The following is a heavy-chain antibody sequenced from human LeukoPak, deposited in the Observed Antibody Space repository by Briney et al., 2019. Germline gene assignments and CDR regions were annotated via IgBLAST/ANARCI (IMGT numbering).Heavy chain of an antibody. CDR2: IYYSGST. V-gene: IGHV4-39*07. Sequence: SETLSLTCTVSGGSISSYYWGWIRQPPGKGLERIGSIYYSGSTYYNPSLKSRVTISVDTSKNQFSLKLSSVTAADTAVYYCARDKSGYDILTGYILYYFDYWGQGTLVTVSS. CDR1: GGSISSYY. CDR3: ARDKSGYDILTGYILYYFDY. J-gene: IGHJ4*02. D-gene: IGHD3-9*01.